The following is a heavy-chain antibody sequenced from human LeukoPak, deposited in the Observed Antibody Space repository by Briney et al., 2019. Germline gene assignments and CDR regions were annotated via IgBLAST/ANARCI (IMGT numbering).Heavy chain of an antibody. V-gene: IGHV3-30*18. Sequence: GKSLRLSCAASGFIFSNYGMHWVRQAPGKGLEWVAVISYDGSNQYYADSVKGRFTISRDNSKNTLYLQMNSLRAEDTAVYYCAKDKGGGYGNDAFDIWGRGTMVTVSS. J-gene: IGHJ3*02. CDR2: ISYDGSNQ. D-gene: IGHD3-16*01. CDR1: GFIFSNYG. CDR3: AKDKGGGYGNDAFDI.